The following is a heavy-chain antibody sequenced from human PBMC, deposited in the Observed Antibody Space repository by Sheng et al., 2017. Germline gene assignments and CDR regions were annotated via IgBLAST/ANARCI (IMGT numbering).Heavy chain of an antibody. Sequence: QVQLVQSGAEVKKPGSSVKVSCKASGGTFSSYAISWVRQAPGQGLEWMGGIIPILGIANYAQKFQGRVTITADKSTSTAYMELSSLRSEDTAVYYCARDLFPGATTGSYWGQGTLVTVSS. J-gene: IGHJ4*02. CDR2: IIPILGIA. D-gene: IGHD1-26*01. CDR1: GGTFSSYA. CDR3: ARDLFPGATTGSY. V-gene: IGHV1-69*04.